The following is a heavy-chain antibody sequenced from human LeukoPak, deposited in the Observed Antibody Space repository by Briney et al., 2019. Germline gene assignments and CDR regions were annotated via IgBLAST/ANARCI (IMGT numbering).Heavy chain of an antibody. D-gene: IGHD3-9*01. CDR2: ISSSTTTI. Sequence: PGGSLRLSCAASGFTFTSYSMNWVRQAPGKGLEWVSYISSSTTTIYYADSVKGRFTISRDNAKNSLYLQMNSLRAEDTAVYYCARGILGLFDYWGQGTLVTVSS. V-gene: IGHV3-48*01. CDR3: ARGILGLFDY. J-gene: IGHJ4*02. CDR1: GFTFTSYS.